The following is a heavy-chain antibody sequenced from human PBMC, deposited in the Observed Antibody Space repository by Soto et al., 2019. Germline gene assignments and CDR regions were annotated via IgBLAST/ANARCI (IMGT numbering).Heavy chain of an antibody. J-gene: IGHJ6*04. Sequence: SGPTLVNPTQTLTLTCTFSGFSLSTSGMCVSWIRQPPGKALEWLALIDWDDDKYYSTSLKTRLTISKDTSKNQVVLTMTNMDPVDTATYYCARAITPGYYYGMDVWGKGTTVTVSS. D-gene: IGHD3-16*01. CDR3: ARAITPGYYYGMDV. CDR1: GFSLSTSGMC. CDR2: IDWDDDK. V-gene: IGHV2-70*01.